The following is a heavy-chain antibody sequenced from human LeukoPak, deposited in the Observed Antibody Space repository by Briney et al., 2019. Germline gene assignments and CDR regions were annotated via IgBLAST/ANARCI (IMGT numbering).Heavy chain of an antibody. CDR1: GGSFSGYY. Sequence: KSSETLSLTCAVYGGSFSGYYWSWIRQPPGKGLEWIGEINHSGGTNYNPSLKSRVTISLDTSKNHFPLKLTSVTAADTAVYYCASDDYGDLVNAFDIWGQGTMVTVSS. J-gene: IGHJ3*02. V-gene: IGHV4-34*01. CDR2: INHSGGT. D-gene: IGHD4-17*01. CDR3: ASDDYGDLVNAFDI.